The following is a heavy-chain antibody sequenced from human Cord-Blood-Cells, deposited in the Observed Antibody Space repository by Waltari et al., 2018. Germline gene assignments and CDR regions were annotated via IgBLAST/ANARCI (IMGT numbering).Heavy chain of an antibody. CDR3: ARDGVLLWFGELFDY. D-gene: IGHD3-10*01. CDR2: ISSSGSTL. V-gene: IGHV3-48*03. Sequence: EVQLVESGGGLVQPGGSLRLSCAASGFTFSSYEMNWVRQPPGKGLEWVSYISSSGSTLYYADSVKGRFTISRDNAKNSLYLQMNSLRAEDTAVYYCARDGVLLWFGELFDYWGQGTLVTVSS. CDR1: GFTFSSYE. J-gene: IGHJ4*02.